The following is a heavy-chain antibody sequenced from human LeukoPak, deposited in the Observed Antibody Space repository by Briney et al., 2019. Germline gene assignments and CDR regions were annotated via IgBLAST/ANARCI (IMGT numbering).Heavy chain of an antibody. Sequence: GASVKVSCKASGYTFTGYYMHWVRQAPGQGLEWMGWINPNSGGTNYAQKFQGRVTMTRDTSISTAYMELSRLRSDDTAVYYCARGAPYYDILTGCGDYWGQGTLVTVSS. CDR2: INPNSGGT. J-gene: IGHJ4*02. D-gene: IGHD3-9*01. CDR1: GYTFTGYY. CDR3: ARGAPYYDILTGCGDY. V-gene: IGHV1-2*02.